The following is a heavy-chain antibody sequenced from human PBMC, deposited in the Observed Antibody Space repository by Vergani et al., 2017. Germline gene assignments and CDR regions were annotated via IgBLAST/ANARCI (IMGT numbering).Heavy chain of an antibody. V-gene: IGHV3-30*02. D-gene: IGHD2-21*02. CDR2: IGKDGINT. CDR1: GFSFSIYG. J-gene: IGHJ4*02. CDR3: AKYLRDSTDGLPDS. Sequence: VQLVESGGGLVQPGGSLTLSCAASGFSFSIYGMNWVRQAPGKGLEWLAYIGKDGINTRYRDAVKGRFTVSRDNSKDILYLQMDSLRSEDTALYYCAKYLRDSTDGLPDSWGPGTLVIVSS.